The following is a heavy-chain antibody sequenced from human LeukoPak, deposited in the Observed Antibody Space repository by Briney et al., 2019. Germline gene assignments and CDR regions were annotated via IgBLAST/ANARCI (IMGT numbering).Heavy chain of an antibody. D-gene: IGHD3-16*01. Sequence: GGSLGLSCAASGFTFSRYWMTWVRQAPGKGLEWVATIKEDGSEKYYVDSVKGRFTISRDNAKNSLYLQMNSLRAEDTAIYYCARESLLGGLDYWGQGTLVTVSS. V-gene: IGHV3-7*04. CDR3: ARESLLGGLDY. CDR2: IKEDGSEK. CDR1: GFTFSRYW. J-gene: IGHJ4*02.